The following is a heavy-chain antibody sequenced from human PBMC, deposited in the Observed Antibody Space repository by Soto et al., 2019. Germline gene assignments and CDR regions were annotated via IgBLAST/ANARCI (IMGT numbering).Heavy chain of an antibody. CDR1: GFTFSSYW. CDR3: AREGMGFSNWFDP. J-gene: IGHJ5*02. V-gene: IGHV3-74*01. D-gene: IGHD2-8*01. Sequence: EMQLVESGGGLVQPGGSLRLSCAASGFTFSSYWMHWVRQAPGKGLVWVSRMNSDGSDTNYADSVRGRFTISRDNAKNTLYLQMSSLRVEDTAVYYCAREGMGFSNWFDPWGQGTLVTVSS. CDR2: MNSDGSDT.